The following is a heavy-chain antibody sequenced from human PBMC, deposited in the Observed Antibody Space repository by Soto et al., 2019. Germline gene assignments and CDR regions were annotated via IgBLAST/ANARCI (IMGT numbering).Heavy chain of an antibody. V-gene: IGHV4-34*01. J-gene: IGHJ4*02. Sequence: PSETLSLTCAVYGRSFSGYYWSWIRQPPGKGLEWIGEINHSGSTNYNPSLKSRVTISVDTSKNQFSLKLSSVTAADTAVYYCARHRLGYCSSTSCYFLDYFDYWGQGTLVTVSS. CDR3: ARHRLGYCSSTSCYFLDYFDY. D-gene: IGHD2-2*01. CDR1: GRSFSGYY. CDR2: INHSGST.